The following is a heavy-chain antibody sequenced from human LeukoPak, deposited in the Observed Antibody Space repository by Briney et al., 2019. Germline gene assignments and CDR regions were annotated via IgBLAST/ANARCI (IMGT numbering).Heavy chain of an antibody. CDR2: VNLQGGT. J-gene: IGHJ4*02. CDR3: ARESGSYRSIDF. Sequence: SETLSLTSEVSGGSTTPTNYWTWVRQPPGKGLEWIGEVNLQGGTNYNPSLLRRVAISVDTSANHVSLQMTSVTAADTAVYYCARESGSYRSIDFSGQGTLVTVSS. D-gene: IGHD3-16*02. V-gene: IGHV4-4*02. CDR1: GGSTTPTNY.